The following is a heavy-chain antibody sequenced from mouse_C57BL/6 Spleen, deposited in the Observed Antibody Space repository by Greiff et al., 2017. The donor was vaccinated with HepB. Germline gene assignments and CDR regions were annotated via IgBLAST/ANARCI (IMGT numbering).Heavy chain of an antibody. Sequence: VKLMESGAELVRPGPSVKVSCKASGYAFTNYLIEWVKQRPGQGLEWIGVINPGSGGTNYNEKFKGKATLTADKSSSTAYMQLSSLTSEDSAVYFCARDYGSSYDYAMDYWGQGTSVTVSS. CDR2: INPGSGGT. D-gene: IGHD1-1*01. V-gene: IGHV1-54*01. J-gene: IGHJ4*01. CDR1: GYAFTNYL. CDR3: ARDYGSSYDYAMDY.